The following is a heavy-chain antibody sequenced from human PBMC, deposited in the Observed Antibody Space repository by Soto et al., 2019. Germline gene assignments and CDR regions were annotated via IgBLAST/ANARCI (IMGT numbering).Heavy chain of an antibody. CDR3: ARVGGGSGHNWFDP. CDR2: INNSGST. V-gene: IGHV4-34*01. CDR1: GGSFSGYY. Sequence: QVQLQQWGAGLLKPSETLSLTCAVYGGSFSGYYWSWIRQPPGKGLEWIGEINNSGSTNNNPSLKSRVTISVDTSKNQCSLKLSSVTAADTAVYYCARVGGGSGHNWFDPWGQGTLVTVSS. D-gene: IGHD2-15*01. J-gene: IGHJ5*02.